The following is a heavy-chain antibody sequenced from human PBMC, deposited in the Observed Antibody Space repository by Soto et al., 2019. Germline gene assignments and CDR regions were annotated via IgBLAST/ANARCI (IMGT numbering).Heavy chain of an antibody. CDR1: GYTFTSYG. CDR2: ISAYNGNT. D-gene: IGHD3-22*01. V-gene: IGHV1-18*01. Sequence: QVQLVQSGAEVKKPGASVKVSCKASGYTFTSYGISWVRQAPGQGLEWMGWISAYNGNTNYAQKLQGRVTMTTDTSXSXXYMELRSLRSDDTAVHYCARAGYDSSGYRWWYFDLWGRGTLVTVSS. CDR3: ARAGYDSSGYRWWYFDL. J-gene: IGHJ2*01.